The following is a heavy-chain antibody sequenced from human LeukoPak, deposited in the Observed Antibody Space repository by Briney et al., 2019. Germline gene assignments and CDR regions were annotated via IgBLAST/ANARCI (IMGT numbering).Heavy chain of an antibody. CDR1: GFTFSSYA. J-gene: IGHJ4*02. CDR3: AKIDGSSGCFDY. CDR2: ISGSGGST. D-gene: IGHD6-19*01. V-gene: IGHV3-23*01. Sequence: GGSLRLSCAASGFTFSSYAMSWVRQAPGKGLEWASAISGSGGSTYYADSVKGRFTISRDNSKNTLYLQMNSLRAEDTAVYYCAKIDGSSGCFDYWGQGTLVTVSS.